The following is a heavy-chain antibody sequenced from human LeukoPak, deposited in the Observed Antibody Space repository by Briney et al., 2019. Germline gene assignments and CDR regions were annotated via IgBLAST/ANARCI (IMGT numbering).Heavy chain of an antibody. Sequence: ASVKVSCKVSGYTLTELSMHWVRQAPGKGLEWMGGFDPEDGETIYAQKFQGRVTMTEDTSTDTAYMELSSLRSEDTAVYYCATDLAWGFIVGATSYWGQGTLVTVSS. J-gene: IGHJ4*02. CDR2: FDPEDGET. CDR3: ATDLAWGFIVGATSY. D-gene: IGHD1-26*01. CDR1: GYTLTELS. V-gene: IGHV1-24*01.